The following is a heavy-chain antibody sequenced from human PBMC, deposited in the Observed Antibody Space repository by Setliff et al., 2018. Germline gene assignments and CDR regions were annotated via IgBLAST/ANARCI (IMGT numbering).Heavy chain of an antibody. CDR2: IWHDGTNK. CDR1: GLTLINNG. D-gene: IGHD2-2*01. CDR3: AKFSSVPGSRFFDY. J-gene: IGHJ4*02. Sequence: GGSLRLSCAASGLTLINNGFHWVRQAPGKGLEWVAIIWHDGTNKYYADSVKGRFTISRDNSKNTLYLQMNSLRAEDTAIYSCAKFSSVPGSRFFDYWGQGALVTVSS. V-gene: IGHV3-33*06.